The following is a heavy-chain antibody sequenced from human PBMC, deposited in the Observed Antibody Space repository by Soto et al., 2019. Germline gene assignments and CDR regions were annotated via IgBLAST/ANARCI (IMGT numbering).Heavy chain of an antibody. Sequence: QVQLVQSGAEVKKPEASVKVSCKASGYTFTSYYMHWVRQAPGQGLEWLGIINPSSGSTSNAQKFQGRVTITRDTSTSTVYMELSSLSSEDTAVYYCARDQRGVVPAASQQIDYWGQGTLVTVSS. CDR3: ARDQRGVVPAASQQIDY. V-gene: IGHV1-46*03. D-gene: IGHD2-2*01. CDR2: INPSSGST. J-gene: IGHJ4*02. CDR1: GYTFTSYY.